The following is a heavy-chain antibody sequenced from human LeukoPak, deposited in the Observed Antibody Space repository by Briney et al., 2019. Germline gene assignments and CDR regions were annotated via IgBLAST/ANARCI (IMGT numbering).Heavy chain of an antibody. Sequence: ASVKVSCKASGYTFTGYYMHWVRQAPRQGLEWMGWINPNSGGTNYAQKFQGRVTMTRDTSISTAYMELSRLRSDDTAVYYCARFPPGYCSSTSCYTVDYWGQGTLVTVSS. J-gene: IGHJ4*02. CDR2: INPNSGGT. V-gene: IGHV1-2*02. CDR3: ARFPPGYCSSTSCYTVDY. CDR1: GYTFTGYY. D-gene: IGHD2-2*02.